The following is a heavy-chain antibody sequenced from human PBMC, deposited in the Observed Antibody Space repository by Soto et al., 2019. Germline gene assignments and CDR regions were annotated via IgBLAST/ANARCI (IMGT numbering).Heavy chain of an antibody. CDR1: GFPFNNAW. J-gene: IGHJ4*02. D-gene: IGHD4-4*01. V-gene: IGHV3-15*01. CDR3: ATDPQTSKSDTGQFDN. Sequence: GGSLRLSCAGSGFPFNNAWMTWVRQAPGQGLEWIGRITSRTYGATTDYAAPVKGRFSISRDDSKNMVFLQMNSLKTEDTAVYYCATDPQTSKSDTGQFDNWGQGTLVTVSS. CDR2: ITSRTYGATT.